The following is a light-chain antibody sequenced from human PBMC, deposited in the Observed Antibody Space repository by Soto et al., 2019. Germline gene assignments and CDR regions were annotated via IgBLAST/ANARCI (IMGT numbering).Light chain of an antibody. CDR1: QSIRND. V-gene: IGKV1-6*01. J-gene: IGKJ1*01. CDR2: AAS. CDR3: LQDYDFPRT. Sequence: IQMTQSPSSLSASVGDRVTITCRASQSIRNDLTWYQQRPGKAPKLLIYAASSLQSGVPSRFSGSGSGTGFTLTISSLQPEDFATYYCLQDYDFPRTFGQGTKVDIK.